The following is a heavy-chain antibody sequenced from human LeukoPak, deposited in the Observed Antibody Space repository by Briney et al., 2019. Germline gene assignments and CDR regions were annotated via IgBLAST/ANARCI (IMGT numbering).Heavy chain of an antibody. D-gene: IGHD6-19*01. J-gene: IGHJ3*02. CDR2: ISGSGGST. CDR3: AKYREEDDGWYPDNDAFDI. Sequence: GGSLRLSXAASGFTFSSYAMSWVRQAPGKGLEWVSAISGSGGSTYYADSVKGRFTISRDNSKNTLYLQMNSLRAEDTAVYYCAKYREEDDGWYPDNDAFDIWGQGTMVTVSS. V-gene: IGHV3-23*01. CDR1: GFTFSSYA.